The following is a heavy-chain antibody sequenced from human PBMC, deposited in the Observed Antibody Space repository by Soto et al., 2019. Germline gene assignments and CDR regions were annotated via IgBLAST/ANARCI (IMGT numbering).Heavy chain of an antibody. CDR3: ERHQVVVAAMTN. Sequence: PSETLSLTCTVSGGSISSSSYYWGWIRQPPGKGLEWIGSIYYSGSTYYNPSLKSRVTISVDTSKNQFSLKLSSVTAAATAVYYCERHQVVVAAMTNWGQGTLVTVSS. CDR1: GGSISSSSYY. V-gene: IGHV4-39*01. CDR2: IYYSGST. D-gene: IGHD2-15*01. J-gene: IGHJ4*02.